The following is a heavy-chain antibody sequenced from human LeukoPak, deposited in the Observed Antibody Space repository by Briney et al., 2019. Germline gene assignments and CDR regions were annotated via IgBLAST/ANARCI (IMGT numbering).Heavy chain of an antibody. D-gene: IGHD3-10*01. CDR2: IGGSGGST. V-gene: IGHV3-23*01. Sequence: GESLTLSCAASGFSFSSYDMSWVRQPPGKGLEWDSAIGGSGGSTYYADSVKGRFTISRDNSKNTLYLQMNSLRAEDTAVYYCARSGVPKKYYFDYWGQGTLVTVSS. CDR3: ARSGVPKKYYFDY. J-gene: IGHJ4*02. CDR1: GFSFSSYD.